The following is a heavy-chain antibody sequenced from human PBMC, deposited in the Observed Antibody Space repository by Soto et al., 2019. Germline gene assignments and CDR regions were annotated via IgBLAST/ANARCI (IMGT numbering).Heavy chain of an antibody. Sequence: SETLSLTCAVYGGSFSGYYWSWIRQPPGKGLEWIGEINHSGSTNYNPSLKSRVTISVDTSKNQFSLKLSSVTAADTAVYYCARSPDYGDFDYWGQGTLVTVSS. CDR1: GGSFSGYY. CDR2: INHSGST. V-gene: IGHV4-34*01. CDR3: ARSPDYGDFDY. D-gene: IGHD4-17*01. J-gene: IGHJ4*02.